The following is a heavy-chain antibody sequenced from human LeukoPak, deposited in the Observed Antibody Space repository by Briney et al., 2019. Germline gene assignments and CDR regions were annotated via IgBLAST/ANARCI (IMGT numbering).Heavy chain of an antibody. CDR2: ISSNGGST. D-gene: IGHD6-19*01. J-gene: IGHJ4*02. CDR3: ARGLPGEGYSSGWPCDY. V-gene: IGHV3-64*01. Sequence: GGSLRLSCAASGFTFSSYAMHWVRQAPGKGLEYVSAISSNGGSTYYANSVKGRFTISRDNSKNTLYLQMGSLRAEDMAVYYCARGLPGEGYSSGWPCDYWGQGTLVTVSS. CDR1: GFTFSSYA.